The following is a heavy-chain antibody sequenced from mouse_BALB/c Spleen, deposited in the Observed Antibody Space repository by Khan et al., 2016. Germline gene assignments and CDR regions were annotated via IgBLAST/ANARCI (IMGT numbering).Heavy chain of an antibody. Sequence: QVQLQQPGAELVRPGVSVKLSCKASGYSFTSNWMNWVKQRPGQGLEWIGMIHPSDRETRLNQIFKDKATLTVEQSSSTAYMQLSSQTDEDSAVYYCAKIDDDGVRDYFEYWGQGTTLTVSS. CDR2: IHPSDRET. CDR3: AKIDDDGVRDYFEY. V-gene: IGHV1-74*01. D-gene: IGHD2-4*01. J-gene: IGHJ2*01. CDR1: GYSFTSNW.